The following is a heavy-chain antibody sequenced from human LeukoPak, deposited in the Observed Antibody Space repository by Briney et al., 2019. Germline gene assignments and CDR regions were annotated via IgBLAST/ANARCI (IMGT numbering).Heavy chain of an antibody. CDR2: INPSGGST. CDR3: ARGGYYYDSKAYYFDY. D-gene: IGHD3-22*01. J-gene: IGHJ4*02. CDR1: GHTFTSYY. Sequence: ASVKVSCKASGHTFTSYYMHWVRQAPGQRLEWMGLINPSGGSTSYAQKFQGRVTMTRDTSTSTVYMELSSLRSEDTAVYYCARGGYYYDSKAYYFDYWGQGTLVTVSS. V-gene: IGHV1-46*01.